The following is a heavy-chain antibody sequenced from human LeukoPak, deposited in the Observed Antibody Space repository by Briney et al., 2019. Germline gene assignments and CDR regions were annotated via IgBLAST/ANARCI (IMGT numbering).Heavy chain of an antibody. CDR3: VKSGYYDSSGYYL. V-gene: IGHV3-64D*09. Sequence: PGGSLRLSCSASGFTFSSYAMHWVRQAPGKGLEYVSAISNNGGSTYYADSVKGRFTISRDNSKNTLYLQMSSLRAEDTAVYYCVKSGYYDSSGYYLWGQGTLVTVSS. CDR2: ISNNGGST. D-gene: IGHD3-22*01. J-gene: IGHJ5*02. CDR1: GFTFSSYA.